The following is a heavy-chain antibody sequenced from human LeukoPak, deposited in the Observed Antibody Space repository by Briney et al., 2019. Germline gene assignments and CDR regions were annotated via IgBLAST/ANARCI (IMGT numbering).Heavy chain of an antibody. J-gene: IGHJ5*02. Sequence: SEPLSLTCTLSGGPMNSYLWCYLRQPPGKGLEWMAYIYYGGSTKYNPSLKSRLTISGDTPKNQFSLGESSVIAADAAVLQCARSKDYYNSRGQYNWCDPWGQGNLVTVSS. CDR3: ARSKDYYNSRGQYNWCDP. D-gene: IGHD3-22*01. CDR2: IYYGGST. CDR1: GGPMNSYL. V-gene: IGHV4-59*01.